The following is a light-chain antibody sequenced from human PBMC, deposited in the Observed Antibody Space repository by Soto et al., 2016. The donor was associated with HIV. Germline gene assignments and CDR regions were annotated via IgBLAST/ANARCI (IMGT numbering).Light chain of an antibody. CDR3: QVWHSGGDNYV. V-gene: IGLV3-21*03. CDR1: NIGTKS. J-gene: IGLJ1*01. Sequence: SYELTQPPSVSVAPGKTARITCGGNNIGTKSVHWYQQKPSQAPVLVVYDDSDRPSGIPERFSASNSGSAATLTISRVEAGDEADYYCQVWHSGGDNYVFGPGTKVTVL. CDR2: DDS.